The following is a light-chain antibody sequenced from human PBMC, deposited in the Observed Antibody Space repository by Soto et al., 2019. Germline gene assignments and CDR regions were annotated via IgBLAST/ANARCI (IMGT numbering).Light chain of an antibody. J-gene: IGLJ1*01. Sequence: QSALTQPASVSGSPGQSITISCTGTSSDVGSYNLISWYQQYPDKAPKLMIYEVSKRPSGVSNRFSGSKSGNTASLTISGLQAEDEADYYCCSYAGSSTFSVFGSGTQVTVL. CDR3: CSYAGSSTFSV. CDR2: EVS. CDR1: SSDVGSYNL. V-gene: IGLV2-23*02.